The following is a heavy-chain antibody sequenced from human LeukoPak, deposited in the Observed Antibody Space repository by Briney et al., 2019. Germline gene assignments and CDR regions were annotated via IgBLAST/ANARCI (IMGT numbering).Heavy chain of an antibody. V-gene: IGHV4-4*02. CDR2: IYHSGST. D-gene: IGHD3-16*01. Sequence: SETLSLTCAVSGGSISSSNWWSWVRQPPGKGLEWIGEIYHSGSTNYNPSLKSRVTISVDKSKNQFSLKLSSVTAADTAVYYCARVKDPGGYYYYYYIDVWGKGTTVTVSS. CDR1: GGSISSSNW. J-gene: IGHJ6*03. CDR3: ARVKDPGGYYYYYYIDV.